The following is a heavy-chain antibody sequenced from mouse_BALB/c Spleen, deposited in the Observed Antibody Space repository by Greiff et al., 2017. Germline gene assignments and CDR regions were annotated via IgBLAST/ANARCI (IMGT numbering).Heavy chain of an antibody. Sequence: VQLQQPGSVLVRPGASVKLSCTASGFTFTSSWMHWVKQRPGKGLEWIGEIHPNSGNTNYNENFKGKATLTRDTASSTAYVDISSLTSEDAAVYYCARGDYGNDADYWGQGTPVTVSA. CDR3: ARGDYGNDADY. V-gene: IGHV1S130*01. CDR1: GFTFTSSW. CDR2: IHPNSGNT. D-gene: IGHD2-2*01. J-gene: IGHJ3*01.